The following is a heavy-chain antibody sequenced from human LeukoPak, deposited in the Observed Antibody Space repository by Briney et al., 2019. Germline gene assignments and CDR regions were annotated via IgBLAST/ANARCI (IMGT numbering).Heavy chain of an antibody. D-gene: IGHD6-6*01. CDR1: GGSISSYY. CDR3: ARSSSSRPGITGLYYYYMDV. V-gene: IGHV4-4*07. J-gene: IGHJ6*03. Sequence: SETLSLTCTVSGGSISSYYWSWIRQPAEKGLEWIGRIYTSGSTNYNPSLKSRVTMSVDTSKNQFSLKLSSVTAADTAVYYCARSSSSRPGITGLYYYYMDVWGKGTTVTVSS. CDR2: IYTSGST.